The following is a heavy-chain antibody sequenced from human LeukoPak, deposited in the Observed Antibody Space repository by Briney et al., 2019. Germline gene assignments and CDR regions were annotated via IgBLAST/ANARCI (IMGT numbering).Heavy chain of an antibody. CDR3: ARAHSSHWVRAGGSGSPFDY. V-gene: IGHV1-69*13. CDR2: IIPIFGTA. D-gene: IGHD3-10*01. Sequence: SVKVSCKASGGTFSSYAISWVRQAPGQGLEWMGGIIPIFGTANYAQKFQGRVTITADESTSTAYMELSSLRSEDTAVYYCARAHSSHWVRAGGSGSPFDYWGQGTLVTVSS. J-gene: IGHJ4*02. CDR1: GGTFSSYA.